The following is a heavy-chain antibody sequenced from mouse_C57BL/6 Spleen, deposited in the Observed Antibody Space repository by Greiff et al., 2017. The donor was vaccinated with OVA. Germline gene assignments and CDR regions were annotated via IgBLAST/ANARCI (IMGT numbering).Heavy chain of an antibody. CDR2: ILPGSGST. CDR3: ARRGSPYDGSYWDY. D-gene: IGHD1-2*01. CDR1: GYTFTGYW. J-gene: IGHJ2*01. V-gene: IGHV1-9*01. Sequence: QVQLQQSGAELMKPGASVKLSCTATGYTFTGYWIAWVKQRPGHGLEWIGAILPGSGSTNYNEKFKGKATFTADTSSNTAYMQLSSLTTEDSAIYYGARRGSPYDGSYWDYWGQGTTLTVSS.